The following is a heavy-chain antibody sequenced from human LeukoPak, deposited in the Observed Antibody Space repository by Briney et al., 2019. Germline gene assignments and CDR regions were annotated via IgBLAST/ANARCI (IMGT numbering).Heavy chain of an antibody. CDR2: IYYSGST. CDR3: ARDVAGTTSFDY. J-gene: IGHJ4*02. V-gene: IGHV4-30-4*08. D-gene: IGHD1-7*01. Sequence: SETLSLTCTVSGGSISSYYWSWIRQPPGKGLEWIGYIYYSGSTYYNPSLKSRVTISVDTSKNQFSLKLSSVTAADTAVYYCARDVAGTTSFDYWGQGTLVTVSS. CDR1: GGSISSYY.